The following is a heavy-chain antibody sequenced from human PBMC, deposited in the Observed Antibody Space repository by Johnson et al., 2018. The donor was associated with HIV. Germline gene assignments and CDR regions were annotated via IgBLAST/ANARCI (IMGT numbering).Heavy chain of an antibody. J-gene: IGHJ3*02. CDR3: AREGKDAFDI. V-gene: IGHV3-48*01. CDR1: GFTFSTYN. D-gene: IGHD3-10*01. CDR2: ISSDTFTT. Sequence: VQLVESGGGVVQPGRSLRLSCAASGFTFSTYNMNWVRQAPGKGLEWVSYISSDTFTTYYADSVKGRFTISRDNAKSLLYLQMNSLRADDTAVYYCAREGKDAFDIWGQGTMVTVSS.